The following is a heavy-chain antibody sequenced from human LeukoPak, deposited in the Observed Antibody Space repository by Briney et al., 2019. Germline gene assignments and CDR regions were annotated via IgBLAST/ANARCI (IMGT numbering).Heavy chain of an antibody. V-gene: IGHV4-59*01. CDR3: ARSFDIAATILPDWFDP. Sequence: SETLSLTCTVSGGSISSYYWSWIRQPPGKGLEWIGYIYYSGSTNYNPSLKSRVTISVDTSKNQFSLKLSSVTAADTAVYYCARSFDIAATILPDWFDPWGQGTLVTVSP. D-gene: IGHD5-12*01. CDR1: GGSISSYY. J-gene: IGHJ5*02. CDR2: IYYSGST.